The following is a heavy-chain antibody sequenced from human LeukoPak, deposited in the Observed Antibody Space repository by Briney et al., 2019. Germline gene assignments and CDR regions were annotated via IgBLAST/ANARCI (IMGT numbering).Heavy chain of an antibody. CDR3: ARGNPFQEYGMDV. D-gene: IGHD1-14*01. V-gene: IGHV3-53*01. J-gene: IGHJ6*02. CDR1: GFTVSSNY. Sequence: PGGSLRLSCAASGFTVSSNYMNWVRQAPGKGLEWVSVIYSGGSTYYADSVKGRFTISRDNSKNTLYLQMNSLRAEDTAVYYCARGNPFQEYGMDVWGQGTTVTVSS. CDR2: IYSGGST.